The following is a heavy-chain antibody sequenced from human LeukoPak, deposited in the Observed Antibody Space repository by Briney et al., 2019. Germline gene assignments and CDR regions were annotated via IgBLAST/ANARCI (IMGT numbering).Heavy chain of an antibody. V-gene: IGHV3-48*03. D-gene: IGHD2-21*02. CDR1: GFTFSSYE. CDR2: ISSSGSTI. J-gene: IGHJ4*02. CDR3: ASLYCGGDCPASN. Sequence: PGGSLRLSCAASGFTFSSYEMNWVRQAPGKGLEWVSYISSSGSTIYYADSVKGRFTISRDNAKNSLYLQMNSLRAEDTAVYYCASLYCGGDCPASNWGQGTLVTVSS.